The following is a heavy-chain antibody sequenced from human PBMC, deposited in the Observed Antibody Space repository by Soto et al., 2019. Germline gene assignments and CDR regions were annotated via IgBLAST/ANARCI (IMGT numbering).Heavy chain of an antibody. CDR2: IYYSGST. Sequence: SETLSLTCTVSGDSISSDYYSWTWMRQSPGKGLEWIGYIYYSGSTNYNPSLKSRVTISVDTSKNQFSLKLSSVTAADTAVYYCARVRIAARRSFDFDYWGQGTLVTVSS. CDR3: ARVRIAARRSFDFDY. D-gene: IGHD6-6*01. J-gene: IGHJ4*02. V-gene: IGHV4-61*01. CDR1: GDSISSDYYS.